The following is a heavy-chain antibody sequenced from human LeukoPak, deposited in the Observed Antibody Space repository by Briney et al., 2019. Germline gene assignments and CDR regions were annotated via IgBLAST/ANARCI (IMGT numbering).Heavy chain of an antibody. CDR1: GGSISSYY. Sequence: SETLSLTCTVSGGSISSYYWSWIRQPPGKGLEWIGYIYYSGSTNYNPSLKSRVTISVDTSKNQFSLKLSSVTAADTAVYYCARLKVEGFRFDYWGQGTRVTVSS. V-gene: IGHV4-59*08. CDR2: IYYSGST. J-gene: IGHJ4*02. CDR3: ARLKVEGFRFDY.